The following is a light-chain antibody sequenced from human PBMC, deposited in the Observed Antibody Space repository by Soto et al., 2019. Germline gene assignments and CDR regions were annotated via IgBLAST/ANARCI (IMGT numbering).Light chain of an antibody. CDR3: QQRNVWPPIT. V-gene: IGKV3-11*01. CDR1: QSVSSNY. J-gene: IGKJ5*01. Sequence: EIVLTQSPGTLSLSPGERATFSCRASQSVSSNYLAWYQQKPGQAPRLLIYDASNRATGIPARFSGSGSGTDFTLTISSLEPEDFAVYYCQQRNVWPPITFGQGTRLEIK. CDR2: DAS.